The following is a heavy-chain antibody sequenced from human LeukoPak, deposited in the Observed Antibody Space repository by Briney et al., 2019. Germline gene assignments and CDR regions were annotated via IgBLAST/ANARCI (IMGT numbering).Heavy chain of an antibody. V-gene: IGHV3-21*01. J-gene: IGHJ4*02. Sequence: GGSLRLSCAASGFTFSSYSMNWVRQAPGKGLEWVSSISSSSSYVYYADSVKGRFTISRDNAKNSLYLQMNSLRAEDTAVYYCARPDTAMVRGYYFDYWGQGTLVTVSS. CDR3: ARPDTAMVRGYYFDY. CDR1: GFTFSSYS. CDR2: ISSSSSYV. D-gene: IGHD5-18*01.